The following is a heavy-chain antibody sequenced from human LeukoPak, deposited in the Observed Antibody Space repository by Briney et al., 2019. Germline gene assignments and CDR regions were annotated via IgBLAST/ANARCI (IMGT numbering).Heavy chain of an antibody. CDR2: ISYDGSNK. D-gene: IGHD4-17*01. CDR1: GFTFSSYG. CDR3: ARPNLDYGDYLYWYFDL. V-gene: IGHV3-30*03. J-gene: IGHJ2*01. Sequence: GGSLRLSCAASGFTFSSYGMHWVRQAPGKGLEWVAVISYDGSNKYYADSVKGRSTISRDNSKNTLYLQMNSLRAEDTAVYYCARPNLDYGDYLYWYFDLWGRGTLVTVSS.